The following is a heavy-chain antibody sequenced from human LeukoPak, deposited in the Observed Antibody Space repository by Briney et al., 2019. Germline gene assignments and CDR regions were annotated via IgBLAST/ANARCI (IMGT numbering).Heavy chain of an antibody. Sequence: ASVKVSCKASGYTFTSYAMNWVRQAPGQGLEWMGWINPNSGGTNYAQKFQGRVTMSRDTSISTAYMELSRLRSDDTAVYYCARDGPSGDYGRLDSWGQGTLVTVSS. D-gene: IGHD4-17*01. CDR1: GYTFTSYA. J-gene: IGHJ4*02. CDR3: ARDGPSGDYGRLDS. CDR2: INPNSGGT. V-gene: IGHV1-2*02.